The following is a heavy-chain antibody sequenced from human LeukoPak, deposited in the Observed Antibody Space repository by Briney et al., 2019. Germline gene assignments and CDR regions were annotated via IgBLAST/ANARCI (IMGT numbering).Heavy chain of an antibody. V-gene: IGHV3-23*01. J-gene: IGHJ6*03. CDR2: ISGSGGST. CDR1: GFTFSSYA. Sequence: PGGSLRLSCAASGFTFSSYAMSWVRQAPGKGLEWVSVISGSGGSTHYADSVKGRFTISRDNSKNTLYLQMNSLRAEDTAVYYCAKTSNDFWSSEDFYYYYMDVWGKGTTVTVSS. D-gene: IGHD3-3*01. CDR3: AKTSNDFWSSEDFYYYYMDV.